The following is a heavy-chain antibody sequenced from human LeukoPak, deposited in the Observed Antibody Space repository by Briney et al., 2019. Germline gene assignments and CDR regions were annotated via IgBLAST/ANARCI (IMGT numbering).Heavy chain of an antibody. Sequence: GRSLRLSCAASGFTFGSYAMRRVRQAPGKGLEWVAVMSYDGSNKYYADSVKGRFTISRDNSKNTLYLQMNSLRAEDTAVYYCARDYGDYNAEYFQHWGQGTLVTVSS. D-gene: IGHD4-17*01. CDR1: GFTFGSYA. CDR3: ARDYGDYNAEYFQH. CDR2: MSYDGSNK. J-gene: IGHJ1*01. V-gene: IGHV3-30-3*01.